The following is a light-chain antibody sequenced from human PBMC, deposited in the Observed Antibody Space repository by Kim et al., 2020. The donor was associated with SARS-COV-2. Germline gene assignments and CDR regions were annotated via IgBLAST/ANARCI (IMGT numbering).Light chain of an antibody. CDR1: QSVSSSY. CDR3: QQYGSSPYS. Sequence: EIVLTQSPGTLSLSPGERATLSCRASQSVSSSYLAWYQQKPGQAPRLLIYGASSRATGIPDRFSGSGSGTDFTLTISRLEPEDFAVYYCQQYGSSPYSFGQGTKLK. CDR2: GAS. J-gene: IGKJ2*03. V-gene: IGKV3-20*01.